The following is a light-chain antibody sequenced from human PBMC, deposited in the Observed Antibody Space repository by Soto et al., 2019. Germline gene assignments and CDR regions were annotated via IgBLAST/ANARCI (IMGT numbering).Light chain of an antibody. V-gene: IGKV3-20*01. Sequence: EIVLTQSPGTLPLSPGERATLSCRASQSVSSSYLAWYQQKPGQAPRLLIYGASSRATGIPDRFSGSGSGTEFTLTISRLEPEDFAVYYCQQYGNSPITFGQGTRLEIK. CDR3: QQYGNSPIT. CDR1: QSVSSSY. J-gene: IGKJ5*01. CDR2: GAS.